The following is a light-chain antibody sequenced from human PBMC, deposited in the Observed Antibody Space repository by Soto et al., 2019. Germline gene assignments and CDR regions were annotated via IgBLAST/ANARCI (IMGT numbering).Light chain of an antibody. CDR3: LVWDNSGDRYV. CDR2: EDY. V-gene: IGLV3-21*02. CDR1: DIGSKS. J-gene: IGLJ1*01. Sequence: SYELTQPPSVSVAPGQTARITCGVNDIGSKSVHWYEQKPGQAPVVVVYEDYDRPSGITERFSGSNSGNTATLTITRVEAGDEADYYCLVWDNSGDRYVFGSGTKLTVL.